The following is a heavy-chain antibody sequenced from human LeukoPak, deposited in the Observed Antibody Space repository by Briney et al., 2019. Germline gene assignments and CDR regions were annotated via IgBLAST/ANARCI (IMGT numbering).Heavy chain of an antibody. Sequence: GASVKVSCKASGGTFSSYAISWVRQAPGQGLEWMGGIIPIFGTANYAQKFQGRVTITTDESTSTAYMELSSLRSEDTAVYYCATGLSGYSGYDPRYYFDYWGQGTLVTVSS. D-gene: IGHD5-12*01. CDR2: IIPIFGTA. V-gene: IGHV1-69*05. J-gene: IGHJ4*02. CDR1: GGTFSSYA. CDR3: ATGLSGYSGYDPRYYFDY.